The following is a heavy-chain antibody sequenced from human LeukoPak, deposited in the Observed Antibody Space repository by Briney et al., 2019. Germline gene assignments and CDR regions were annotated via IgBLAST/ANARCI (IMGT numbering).Heavy chain of an antibody. CDR2: ISGNGGST. J-gene: IGHJ4*02. D-gene: IGHD1-26*01. CDR3: VKDPSGNYFYFDY. V-gene: IGHV3-23*01. Sequence: GGSLRLSCAASGFTFSSYAMNWVRQAPGKGLECVSTISGNGGSTYYADSVKGRFTISRDNSKVTLYLQMTSLRPEDTAIYYCVKDPSGNYFYFDYWGQGTLVTVSS. CDR1: GFTFSSYA.